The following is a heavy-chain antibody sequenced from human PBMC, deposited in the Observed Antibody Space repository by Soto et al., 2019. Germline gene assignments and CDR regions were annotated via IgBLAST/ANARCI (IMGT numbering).Heavy chain of an antibody. Sequence: SGPKLVTPTHTLTLTCTFYGFSLSTSGVGVGWIRQPPGTALEWLALIYSDDDKRFSPSMKSRLTITKDTSKTPVGLTMTIIEPVDTAQYFCARQMGIAAAVLYEGYCGHGTLVTVSS. CDR3: ARQMGIAAAVLYEGY. D-gene: IGHD6-13*01. J-gene: IGHJ4*01. CDR2: IYSDDDK. CDR1: GFSLSTSGVG. V-gene: IGHV2-5*02.